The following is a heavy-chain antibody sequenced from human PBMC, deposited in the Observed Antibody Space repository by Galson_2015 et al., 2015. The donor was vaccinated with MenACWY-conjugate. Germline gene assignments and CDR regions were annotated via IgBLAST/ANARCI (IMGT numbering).Heavy chain of an antibody. J-gene: IGHJ4*02. CDR2: INSDGSAA. CDR1: GFTFSRYW. Sequence: SLRLSCAASGFTFSRYWMHWVRQSPGKGLVWVSRINSDGSAADYADSVKGRFTISRDNAKNTLYLQMNSLRAEDTAFYYCATYCSSPSCYANGAYWGQGTLVTVSS. V-gene: IGHV3-74*01. CDR3: ATYCSSPSCYANGAY. D-gene: IGHD2-2*01.